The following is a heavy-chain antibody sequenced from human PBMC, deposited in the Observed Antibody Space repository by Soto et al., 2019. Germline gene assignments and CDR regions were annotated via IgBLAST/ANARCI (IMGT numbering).Heavy chain of an antibody. V-gene: IGHV4-38-2*01. D-gene: IGHD2-15*01. Sequence: PSETLSLTCAVSASSINSAYFWGWIRQPPGKGLEWIATIFHTGGTYYNPSLKSRVTISVDTSNNQFSLRLNSVTAADTALYFCARTWLAGGTPADAFDIWGQGTMVT. J-gene: IGHJ3*02. CDR2: IFHTGGT. CDR3: ARTWLAGGTPADAFDI. CDR1: ASSINSAYF.